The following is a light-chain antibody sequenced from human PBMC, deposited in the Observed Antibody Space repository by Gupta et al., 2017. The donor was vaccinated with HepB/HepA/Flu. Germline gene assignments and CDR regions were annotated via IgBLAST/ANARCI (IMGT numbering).Light chain of an antibody. J-gene: IGKJ1*01. CDR1: QSVSSY. CDR2: EAS. Sequence: EIVLTQSPATLSVSPGERATLSCRASQSVSSYLAWYQQKPGQAPRLLIYEASNRATGIPARFSGSGSGTDFTLTIRSLEPEDFAVYYCQQRSNWWTFGQGTKVESK. CDR3: QQRSNWWT. V-gene: IGKV3-11*01.